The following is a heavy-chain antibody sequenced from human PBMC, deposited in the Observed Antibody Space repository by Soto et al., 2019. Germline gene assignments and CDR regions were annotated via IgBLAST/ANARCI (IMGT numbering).Heavy chain of an antibody. Sequence: SETLSLTCTVSGGSISSGGYDWSWIRQHPGKGLEWIGYIYYSGSTYYNPSLKSRVTISVDTSKNQFSLKLSSVTAADTAVYYCARVQYGDYDYFDYWGQGTLVTVSS. CDR3: ARVQYGDYDYFDY. V-gene: IGHV4-31*03. D-gene: IGHD4-17*01. CDR1: GGSISSGGYD. J-gene: IGHJ4*02. CDR2: IYYSGST.